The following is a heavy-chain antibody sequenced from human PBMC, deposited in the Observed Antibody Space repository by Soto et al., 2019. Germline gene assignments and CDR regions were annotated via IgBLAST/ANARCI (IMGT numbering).Heavy chain of an antibody. Sequence: QVQLVQSGAEVKKPGASVKVSCKASGYTFTSYDINWVRQATGQGLEWMGWMNPNSGNTGYAQKFQGRVTMTSNTSISTAYMELSSLRSEDTAVYYCARHPNYYDFWSGYYPDAFDIWGQGTMVTVSS. V-gene: IGHV1-8*01. CDR1: GYTFTSYD. CDR2: MNPNSGNT. CDR3: ARHPNYYDFWSGYYPDAFDI. D-gene: IGHD3-3*01. J-gene: IGHJ3*02.